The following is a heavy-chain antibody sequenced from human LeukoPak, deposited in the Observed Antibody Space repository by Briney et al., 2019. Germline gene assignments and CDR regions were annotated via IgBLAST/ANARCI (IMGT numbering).Heavy chain of an antibody. J-gene: IGHJ5*02. Sequence: SETLSLTCAVSGGSISSSYWWWWGRQPPGKGLGWIGEIFHSGSTNYNPSLKSRFTISVDKSKNQFSLKLSSVTAADTAVYYCARTTGIRVWFDPWGQGTLVTVSS. CDR2: IFHSGST. CDR3: ARTTGIRVWFDP. D-gene: IGHD1-1*01. CDR1: GGSISSSYW. V-gene: IGHV4-4*02.